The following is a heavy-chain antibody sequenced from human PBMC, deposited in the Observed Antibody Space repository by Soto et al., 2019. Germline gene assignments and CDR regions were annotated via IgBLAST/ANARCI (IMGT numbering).Heavy chain of an antibody. V-gene: IGHV1-69*01. J-gene: IGHJ6*02. CDR3: ARGAEADYYYYSYGMDV. CDR2: IIPIFGTA. Sequence: QVQLVQSGAEVKKPGSSVKVSCKASGGTFSSYAISWVRQAPGQGLEWMGGIIPIFGTANYAQKFQGRVTITADESTSTAYMELSSLRSEDTAVYYCARGAEADYYYYSYGMDVWGQGTTVTVSS. CDR1: GGTFSSYA.